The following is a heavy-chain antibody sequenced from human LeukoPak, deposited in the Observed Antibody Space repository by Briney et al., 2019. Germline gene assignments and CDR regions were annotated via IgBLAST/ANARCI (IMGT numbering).Heavy chain of an antibody. CDR3: ARDALPKKREYGYYYYYMDV. Sequence: PSETLSLTCTVSGGSISSSSYYWGWIRQPPGKGLEWIGSIYYSGSTYYNPSLKSRVAISVDTSKNQFSLKLSSVTAADTAVYYCARDALPKKREYGYYYYYMDVWGKGTTVTVSS. J-gene: IGHJ6*03. V-gene: IGHV4-39*07. CDR1: GGSISSSSYY. CDR2: IYYSGST. D-gene: IGHD3-10*01.